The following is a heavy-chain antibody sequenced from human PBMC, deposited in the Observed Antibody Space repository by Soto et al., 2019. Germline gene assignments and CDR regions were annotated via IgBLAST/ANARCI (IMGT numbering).Heavy chain of an antibody. J-gene: IGHJ4*02. CDR1: GFSFSNYG. CDR3: TKEHSNYPDNSYVVY. D-gene: IGHD4-4*01. CDR2: IDSGGGST. Sequence: GGSLRXSCAASGFSFSNYGMSWVRQAKGTGLEWVSAIDSGGGSTYYAASVKGRFSISRDNSMNTLYLQMNSLRAEDTAIYYCTKEHSNYPDNSYVVYWGQGTLVTVSS. V-gene: IGHV3-23*01.